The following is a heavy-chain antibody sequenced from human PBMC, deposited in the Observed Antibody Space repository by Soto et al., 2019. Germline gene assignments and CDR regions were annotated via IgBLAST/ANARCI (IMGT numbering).Heavy chain of an antibody. V-gene: IGHV4-59*01. D-gene: IGHD3-10*01. Sequence: QVQLQESGPRLVKPSETLSLTCTVSGGSINSFYWTWIRQPPGEGLEWIGYIHDSGYTNYNPSVKSRVTISLDTSKKQISLKLTSVTSVDTAIYYCARAPPRGGWFDPWGQGTLVTVSS. CDR3: ARAPPRGGWFDP. CDR1: GGSINSFY. J-gene: IGHJ5*02. CDR2: IHDSGYT.